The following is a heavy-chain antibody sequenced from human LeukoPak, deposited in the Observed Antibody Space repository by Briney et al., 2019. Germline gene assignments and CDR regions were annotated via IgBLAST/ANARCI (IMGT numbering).Heavy chain of an antibody. Sequence: PGASVKVSCKASGYTFTSYYMHWVRQAPGQGLEWMGWINPNSGGTNYAQKFQGRVTMTRDTSISTAYMDLSRLISDDTAVYYCARDRITMVDYWGQGTLVTVSS. D-gene: IGHD3-10*01. CDR3: ARDRITMVDY. V-gene: IGHV1-2*02. CDR2: INPNSGGT. CDR1: GYTFTSYY. J-gene: IGHJ4*02.